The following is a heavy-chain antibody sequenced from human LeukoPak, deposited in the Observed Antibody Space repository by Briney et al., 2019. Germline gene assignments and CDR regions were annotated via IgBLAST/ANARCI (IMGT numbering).Heavy chain of an antibody. D-gene: IGHD6-13*01. CDR1: GYTFTSYD. CDR3: ASYSSSPTGYYYYMDV. CDR2: MNPNSGNT. J-gene: IGHJ6*03. Sequence: GASVKVSCKASGYTFTSYDINWVRQATGQGLEWIGGMNPNSGNTGYAQKFQGRVTMTRNTSISTAYMELSSLRSEDTAVYYCASYSSSPTGYYYYMDVWGKGTTVTVSS. V-gene: IGHV1-8*01.